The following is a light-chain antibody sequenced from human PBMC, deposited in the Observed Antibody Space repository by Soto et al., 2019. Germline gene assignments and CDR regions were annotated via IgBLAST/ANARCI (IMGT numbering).Light chain of an antibody. J-gene: IGLJ1*01. CDR1: SPNVGTNP. CDR3: ATWDDNVYV. Sequence: QSALTQPPSASGTPGLTVTISCSISSPNVGTNPVAWYQQLPGTAPKLLIYTNSQRPLGVPVRFSGSKSGTSASLAISGLQSEDEGDYYCATWDDNVYVFGTGTKVTVL. V-gene: IGLV1-44*01. CDR2: TNS.